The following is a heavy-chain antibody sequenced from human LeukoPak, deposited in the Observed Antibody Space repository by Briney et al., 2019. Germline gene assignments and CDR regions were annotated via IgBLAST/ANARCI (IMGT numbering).Heavy chain of an antibody. CDR2: ISYNGDT. CDR1: GGPISGYY. Sequence: EPSETLFLTCSVSGGPISGYYWSWIRQPPGKGLEWIGCISYNGDTKYNPSLKSRVSISIDTSKKQFSLNLRSVTAADTAIYYCVRDFDAWNAFDIWGQGTKVTVSS. D-gene: IGHD3-3*01. CDR3: VRDFDAWNAFDI. J-gene: IGHJ3*02. V-gene: IGHV4-59*01.